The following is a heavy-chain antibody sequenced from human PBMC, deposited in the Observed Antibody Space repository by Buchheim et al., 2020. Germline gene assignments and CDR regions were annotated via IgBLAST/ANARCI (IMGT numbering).Heavy chain of an antibody. Sequence: QVQLQESGPGLVKPSQTLSLTCTVSGGSISSGRYFWSWIRQPAGKGLEWIGRISSGGSTNYNASLKSRVIISADTPKNQFSLILTSVTAADTAVYYCAKTGGTYYYGLDVWGQGT. CDR1: GGSISSGRYF. CDR3: AKTGGTYYYGLDV. J-gene: IGHJ6*02. V-gene: IGHV4-61*02. CDR2: ISSGGST. D-gene: IGHD3-16*01.